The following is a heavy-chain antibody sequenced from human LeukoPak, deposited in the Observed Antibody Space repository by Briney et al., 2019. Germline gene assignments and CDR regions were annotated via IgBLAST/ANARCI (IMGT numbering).Heavy chain of an antibody. D-gene: IGHD6-13*01. CDR2: IYYSGTT. V-gene: IGHV4-39*01. CDR3: ARRRGYSSSCFDY. Sequence: SETLSLTCTVSGGSISSSSYYWGWIRQSPGKGLEWIGNIYYSGTTYYNPSLKSRVTISVDPSKNQISLKLNSVTAADTAVYYCARRRGYSSSCFDYWGQGTLVTVSS. CDR1: GGSISSSSYY. J-gene: IGHJ4*02.